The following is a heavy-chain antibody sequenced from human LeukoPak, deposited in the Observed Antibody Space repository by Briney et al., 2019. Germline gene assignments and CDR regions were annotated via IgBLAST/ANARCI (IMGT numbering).Heavy chain of an antibody. CDR3: ARAFGSGWSQMV. Sequence: PSETLSLTCAVSGGSIRSGDFYWSRIRQHPGKGLEWIGYIYYSGTTYYSPSLKSRVTISLDTSKNQFSLKLSSVTAADTAVYYCARAFGSGWSQMVWGQGTLVTVSS. CDR1: GGSIRSGDFY. D-gene: IGHD6-19*01. V-gene: IGHV4-31*11. CDR2: IYYSGTT. J-gene: IGHJ4*02.